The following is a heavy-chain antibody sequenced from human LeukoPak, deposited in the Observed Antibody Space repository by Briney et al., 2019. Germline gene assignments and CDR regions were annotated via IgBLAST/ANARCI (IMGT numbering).Heavy chain of an antibody. CDR1: GFTFSNYA. D-gene: IGHD1-1*01. J-gene: IGHJ3*01. CDR2: IGRTGDI. V-gene: IGHV3-23*01. CDR3: AKYQLLNDNYWRDAFDF. Sequence: GGSLRLSCAASGFTFSNYAMTWVRQAPGKGLEWVSVIGRTGDIFYADSVKGRFTISRDNSKNTLYLQMNSLRAEDTAVYYCAKYQLLNDNYWRDAFDFWGQGTMVTVSS.